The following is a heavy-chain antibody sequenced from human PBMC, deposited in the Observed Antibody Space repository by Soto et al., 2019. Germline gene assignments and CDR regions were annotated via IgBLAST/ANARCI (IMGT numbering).Heavy chain of an antibody. V-gene: IGHV1-69*13. D-gene: IGHD4-4*01. J-gene: IGHJ6*02. CDR2: IIPIFGTA. CDR1: GGTFSSYA. Sequence: SVKVSCKSSGGTFSSYAISWVRQAPGQGLEWMGGIIPIFGTANYAQKFQGRVTITADESTSTAYMELSSVTAADTAVYYCARGAVTNLYYYYYGMDVWGQGTTVTVSS. CDR3: ARGAVTNLYYYYYGMDV.